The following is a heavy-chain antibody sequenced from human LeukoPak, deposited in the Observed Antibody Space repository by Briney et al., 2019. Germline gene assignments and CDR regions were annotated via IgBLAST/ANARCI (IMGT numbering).Heavy chain of an antibody. CDR1: GYTFTSYG. CDR3: ARDRYSSSWSYYFDY. CDR2: INAYNGNI. J-gene: IGHJ4*02. D-gene: IGHD6-13*01. Sequence: ASVKVSCKASGYTFTSYGISWVRQAPGQGLEWMGWINAYNGNINYAQKLQGRVTMTTDTSTSTAYMELRSLRSDDTAVYYCARDRYSSSWSYYFDYWGQGTLVTVSS. V-gene: IGHV1-18*01.